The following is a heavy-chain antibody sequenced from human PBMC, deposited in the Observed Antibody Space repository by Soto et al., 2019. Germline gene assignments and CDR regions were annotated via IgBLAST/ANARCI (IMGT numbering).Heavy chain of an antibody. CDR3: AKERLWVAVAGIGRLADY. CDR1: GFTFSSYG. D-gene: IGHD6-19*01. CDR2: ISYDGSNK. Sequence: GGSLRLSCAASGFTFSSYGMHWVRQAPGKGLEWVAVISYDGSNKYYADSVKGRFTISRDNSKNTLYLQMNSLRAEDTAVYYCAKERLWVAVAGIGRLADYWGQGTLVTVSS. J-gene: IGHJ4*02. V-gene: IGHV3-30*18.